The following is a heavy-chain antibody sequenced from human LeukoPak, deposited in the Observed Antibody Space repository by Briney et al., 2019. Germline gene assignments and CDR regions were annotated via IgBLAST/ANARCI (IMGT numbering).Heavy chain of an antibody. D-gene: IGHD1-26*01. CDR2: IYYSGIT. Sequence: PSETLSLTCTVSGGSISSSSYYWGWIRQPPGKGPEWIGSIYYSGITYYNPSLKSRVTISVDTSKNQFSLKLSSVTAADTAVYYCASWGATHHYFDSWGRGTLVTVSS. CDR1: GGSISSSSYY. CDR3: ASWGATHHYFDS. V-gene: IGHV4-39*01. J-gene: IGHJ4*02.